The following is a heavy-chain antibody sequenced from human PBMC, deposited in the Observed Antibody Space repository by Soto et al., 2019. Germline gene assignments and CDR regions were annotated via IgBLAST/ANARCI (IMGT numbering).Heavy chain of an antibody. CDR1: GGTFSSYA. CDR2: IIPIFGTA. J-gene: IGHJ4*02. V-gene: IGHV1-69*12. Sequence: QVQLVQSGAEVKKPGSSVKVSCKASGGTFSSYAISWVRQAPGQGLAWMGGIIPIFGTANYAQKFQGRVTITADESTSTAYMELSSLRSEDTAVYYCARDGDGEQQLANFDYWGQGTLVTVSS. CDR3: ARDGDGEQQLANFDY. D-gene: IGHD6-13*01.